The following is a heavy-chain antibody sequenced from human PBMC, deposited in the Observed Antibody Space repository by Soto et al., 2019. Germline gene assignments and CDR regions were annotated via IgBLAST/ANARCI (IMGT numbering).Heavy chain of an antibody. V-gene: IGHV2-5*02. CDR1: GFSVSTGGVG. J-gene: IGHJ6*04. CDR3: EHRGGRGAGRDV. CDR2: IYWDDDK. Sequence: GSGPTLVNPTQTLTLTCTFSGFSVSTGGVGVAWIRQPPGKALEWLALIYWDDDKRYSPFLQSRVTITKDTSKNQVVLTMTNMDPGDTPPFSCEHRGGRGAGRDVWG. D-gene: IGHD3-10*01.